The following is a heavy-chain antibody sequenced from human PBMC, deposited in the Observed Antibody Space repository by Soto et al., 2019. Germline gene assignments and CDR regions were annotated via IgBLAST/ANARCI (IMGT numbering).Heavy chain of an antibody. CDR3: ARDKKGALSPNWFDP. CDR2: ISYDGSNK. CDR1: GFTFSSYA. Sequence: PGGSLRLSCAASGFTFSSYAMHWVRQAPGKGLEWVAVISYDGSNKYYADSVKGRFTISRDNSKNTLYLQMNSLRAEDTAVYYCARDKKGALSPNWFDPWGQGTLVTVSS. D-gene: IGHD1-26*01. J-gene: IGHJ5*02. V-gene: IGHV3-30-3*01.